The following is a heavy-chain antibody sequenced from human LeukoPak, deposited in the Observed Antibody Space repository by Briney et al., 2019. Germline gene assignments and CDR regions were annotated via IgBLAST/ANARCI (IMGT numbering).Heavy chain of an antibody. J-gene: IGHJ3*02. CDR3: ARERSSRFGESSDAFDI. Sequence: GGSLRLSCAASGFTFSSYDMHWVRQATGKGLEWVSAIGTAGDTYYPGSVKGRFTISRENAKNSLYLQMNSLRAGDTAVYYCARERSSRFGESSDAFDIWGQGTMVTVSS. CDR2: IGTAGDT. CDR1: GFTFSSYD. D-gene: IGHD3-10*01. V-gene: IGHV3-13*01.